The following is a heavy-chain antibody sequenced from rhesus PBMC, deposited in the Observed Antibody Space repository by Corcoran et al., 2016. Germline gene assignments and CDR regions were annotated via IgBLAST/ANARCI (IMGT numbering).Heavy chain of an antibody. Sequence: EVQLVESGGGLAKPGGSLRLSCAASGFTFSDYYMAWVRQAAGKGLEWVSCISKGGGSTWYADSVKGRFTISREKAKNTLYFRMNSLRAEDTAVYYCARDGNWNDAPFDYWGQGVLVTVSS. CDR1: GFTFSDYY. D-gene: IGHD1-7*02. J-gene: IGHJ4*01. CDR3: ARDGNWNDAPFDY. CDR2: ISKGGGST. V-gene: IGHV3-178*01.